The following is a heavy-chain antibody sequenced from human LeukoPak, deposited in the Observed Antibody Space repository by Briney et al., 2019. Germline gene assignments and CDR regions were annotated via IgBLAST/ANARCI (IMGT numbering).Heavy chain of an antibody. J-gene: IGHJ3*02. CDR2: IYRSGST. CDR3: GRHDYGDSSAAFDI. V-gene: IGHV4-4*02. Sequence: SGTLSLTCAVSGDSISNNYWWRWVRQFPGKGLEWIGEIYRSGSTSYNPSLKSRDTVSIDKPKNQFSLNLNSVTAADTAVYYCGRHDYGDSSAAFDIWGQGTMVIVSS. D-gene: IGHD4-17*01. CDR1: GDSISNNYW.